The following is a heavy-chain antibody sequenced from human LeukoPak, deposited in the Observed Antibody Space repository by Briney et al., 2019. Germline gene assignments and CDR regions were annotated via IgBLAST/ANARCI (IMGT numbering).Heavy chain of an antibody. V-gene: IGHV3-30*03. CDR2: ISYHGYTQ. J-gene: IGHJ4*02. Sequence: GRSLRLSCAASGFVFSNYGMHWVRQAPGKGLEWVAAISYHGYTQYYADSVKGQFTISRDNSNNTLYLQMNSLTEENTAVYYCARWDSGRYTSNYYFDYWGQGALVTVSS. D-gene: IGHD1-26*01. CDR1: GFVFSNYG. CDR3: ARWDSGRYTSNYYFDY.